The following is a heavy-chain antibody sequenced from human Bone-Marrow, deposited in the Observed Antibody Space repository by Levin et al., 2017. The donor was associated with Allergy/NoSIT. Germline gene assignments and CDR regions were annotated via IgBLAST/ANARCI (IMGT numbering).Heavy chain of an antibody. D-gene: IGHD4-23*01. Sequence: ETLSLTCAASGFTFSSYSMNWVRQAPGKGLEWVSSISSSSSYIYYADSVKGRFTISRDNAKNSLYLQMNSLRAEDTAVYYCARDGDNDAFDIWGQGTMVTVSS. J-gene: IGHJ3*02. CDR3: ARDGDNDAFDI. CDR1: GFTFSSYS. CDR2: ISSSSSYI. V-gene: IGHV3-21*01.